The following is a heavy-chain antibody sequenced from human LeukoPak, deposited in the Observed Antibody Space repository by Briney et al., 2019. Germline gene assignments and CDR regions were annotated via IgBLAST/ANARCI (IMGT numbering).Heavy chain of an antibody. D-gene: IGHD2-2*01. CDR2: ISQDGSGK. Sequence: GGSLRLSCGASGFTFSNYWMSWVRQAPGKGLEWVINISQDGSGKNYADSVEGRFTISRDNAKNSLYLQMNSLRAEDTAVYYCAVPGGVPAARDAFDIWGQGTMVTVSS. CDR1: GFTFSNYW. CDR3: AVPGGVPAARDAFDI. J-gene: IGHJ3*02. V-gene: IGHV3-7*03.